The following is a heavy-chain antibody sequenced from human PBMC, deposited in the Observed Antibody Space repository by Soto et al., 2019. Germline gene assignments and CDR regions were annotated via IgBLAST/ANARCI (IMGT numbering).Heavy chain of an antibody. D-gene: IGHD6-19*01. Sequence: QVQLVESGGGLVKPGGSLRLSCAASGFTFSDYYMSWIRQAPGKGLEWVSYISSSSSYTNYADSVKGRFTISRDNAKNSLYLQMNSLRAEDTAVYYCARSWAAVAEDAFYGMDVWGQGTTVTVSS. CDR1: GFTFSDYY. J-gene: IGHJ6*02. V-gene: IGHV3-11*06. CDR2: ISSSSSYT. CDR3: ARSWAAVAEDAFYGMDV.